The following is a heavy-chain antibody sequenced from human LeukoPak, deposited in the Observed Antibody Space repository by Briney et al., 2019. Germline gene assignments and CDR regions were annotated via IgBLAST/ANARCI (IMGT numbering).Heavy chain of an antibody. CDR2: ISATGVNT. Sequence: PGGSLRLSCAASGFTFSSYWMSWVRQAPGKGLEWVSIISATGVNTYYADSVKGRFTISRDNSKNTLYLQMNSLRAEDTAVYYCARQPAGYSYGAGAFDIWGQGTMVTVSS. J-gene: IGHJ3*02. V-gene: IGHV3-23*01. CDR3: ARQPAGYSYGAGAFDI. CDR1: GFTFSSYW. D-gene: IGHD5-18*01.